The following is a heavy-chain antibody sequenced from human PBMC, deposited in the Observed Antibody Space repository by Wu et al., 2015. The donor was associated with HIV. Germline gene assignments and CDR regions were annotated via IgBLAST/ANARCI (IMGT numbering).Heavy chain of an antibody. Sequence: QVRLVQSGAELRKPGASVKVSCKTSGYSFVDYYIHWVRQARGQGLEWMGWINPKTGGTIYKDNFEGRVAMTRDTSSRTVYMELSRLRADDTAVYFCGRDILRGDEYGDYGALDFWGQGTVLMVSS. CDR3: GRDILRGDEYGDYGALDF. CDR2: INPKTGGT. V-gene: IGHV1-2*07. J-gene: IGHJ3*01. CDR1: GYSFVDYY. D-gene: IGHD4-17*01.